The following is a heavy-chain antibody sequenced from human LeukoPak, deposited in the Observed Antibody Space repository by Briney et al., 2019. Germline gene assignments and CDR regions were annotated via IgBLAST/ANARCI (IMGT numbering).Heavy chain of an antibody. CDR2: IIPILGTA. J-gene: IGHJ6*02. CDR1: GGTFSSYA. D-gene: IGHD5-12*01. CDR3: AIGGYGVHGGMDV. Sequence: VASVKVSCKASGGTFSSYAISWVRQAPGQGLEWMGGIIPILGTANYAQKFQGRVTITADESTSTAYMELSSLRSEDTAVYYCAIGGYGVHGGMDVWGQGTTVTVSS. V-gene: IGHV1-69*13.